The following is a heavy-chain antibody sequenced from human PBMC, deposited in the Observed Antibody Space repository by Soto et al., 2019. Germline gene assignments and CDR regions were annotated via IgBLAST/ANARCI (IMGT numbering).Heavy chain of an antibody. D-gene: IGHD6-19*01. CDR1: GYTFITSG. Sequence: QVELMQSGPEVKRPGTSVKVSCKASGYTFITSGINWVRQTPGQALEWVGWISPANADKKYAQKFKDRVTLTSETSTDTVYMELTNLRSDDTAVYFCARGRYFATTHRQWWYFDLWGRGTPVTVSS. CDR3: ARGRYFATTHRQWWYFDL. V-gene: IGHV1-18*01. J-gene: IGHJ2*01. CDR2: ISPANADK.